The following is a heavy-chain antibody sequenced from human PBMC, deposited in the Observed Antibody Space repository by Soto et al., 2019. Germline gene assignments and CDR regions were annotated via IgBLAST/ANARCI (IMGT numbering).Heavy chain of an antibody. V-gene: IGHV3-72*01. J-gene: IGHJ4*02. D-gene: IGHD6-19*01. Sequence: EVQLVESGGGLVQPEGSLRLSCAASGFTFSDHYMDWVRQAPGKGLEWVGRIKNKANSYTTEYAAPVKGRLIISRADSKNSVFLQINRLKTAPTAVYYCPRVRLGSSRSSAYWGKGILVTVSS. CDR3: PRVRLGSSRSSAY. CDR1: GFTFSDHY. CDR2: IKNKANSYTT.